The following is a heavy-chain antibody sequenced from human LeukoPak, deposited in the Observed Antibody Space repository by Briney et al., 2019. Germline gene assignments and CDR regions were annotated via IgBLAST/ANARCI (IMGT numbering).Heavy chain of an antibody. CDR1: GFIFSGHY. D-gene: IGHD1-20*01. CDR3: VRGHNSFDL. CDR2: SRIKTDGYIT. Sequence: GGSLRLSCAVSGFIFSGHYLDWVRQPPGRGLEWVGRSRIKTDGYITQYAASVTGRFTISRDESKNSLYLHKNSLRSEDSAVYCCVRGHNSFDLWGQGTMVTVSS. V-gene: IGHV3-72*01. J-gene: IGHJ3*01.